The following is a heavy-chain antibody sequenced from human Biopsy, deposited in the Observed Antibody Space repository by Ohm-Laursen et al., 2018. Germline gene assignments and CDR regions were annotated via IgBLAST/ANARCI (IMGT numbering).Heavy chain of an antibody. Sequence: SVKVSCKASGGNLRSYGISWVRQAPGQGLEWMGGIMPAFGVVNYGQNFEGRVTIDVDDSTTTVDLSSLTSEDTAVYYCARGEAARVNDNYRYRLDHWGQGTTVVVSS. D-gene: IGHD6-6*01. J-gene: IGHJ6*02. CDR1: GGNLRSYG. V-gene: IGHV1-69*13. CDR3: ARGEAARVNDNYRYRLDH. CDR2: IMPAFGVV.